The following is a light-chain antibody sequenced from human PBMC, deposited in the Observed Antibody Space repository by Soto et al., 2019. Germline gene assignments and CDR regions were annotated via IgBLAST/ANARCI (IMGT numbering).Light chain of an antibody. J-gene: IGLJ2*01. CDR2: AVN. V-gene: IGLV2-14*01. CDR1: SDNIGGYNF. CDR3: SSYARGGTSVV. Sequence: QSALTQPASVSGSPGQSITISCNGTSDNIGGYNFISWYQHRPGEVPKLLIYAVNRRPSGVSARFSASKSGTTASLTISGLQAEDEADFYCSSYARGGTSVVFGGGTKVTVL.